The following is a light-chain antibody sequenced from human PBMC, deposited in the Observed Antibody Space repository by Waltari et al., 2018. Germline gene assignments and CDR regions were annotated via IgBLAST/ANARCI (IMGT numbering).Light chain of an antibody. V-gene: IGLV2-14*03. CDR2: DVN. J-gene: IGLJ1*01. CDR3: CSYSRKSTLFI. Sequence: QSALTQPASVSGPPGQSITISCRGTSDAIGAYSYVSWYQQHPGKVPKVMIYDVNVRPSGVSNRFSRSKAGNTAFLTISGLQAEDEADYYCCSYSRKSTLFIFGAGTTVTVL. CDR1: SDAIGAYSY.